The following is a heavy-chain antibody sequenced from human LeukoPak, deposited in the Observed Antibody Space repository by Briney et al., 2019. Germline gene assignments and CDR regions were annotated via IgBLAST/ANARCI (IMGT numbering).Heavy chain of an antibody. CDR2: INPNSGGT. D-gene: IGHD6-13*01. V-gene: IGHV1-2*02. J-gene: IGHJ6*03. CDR3: ARDAIAAAGTQLPYYYYYMDV. CDR1: RYTFTGYY. Sequence: ASVKVSCKASRYTFTGYYMHWVRQAPGQGLEWMGWINPNSGGTNYAQKFQGRVTMTRDTSTSTAYMELSRLRSDDTAVYYCARDAIAAAGTQLPYYYYYMDVWGKGTTVTISS.